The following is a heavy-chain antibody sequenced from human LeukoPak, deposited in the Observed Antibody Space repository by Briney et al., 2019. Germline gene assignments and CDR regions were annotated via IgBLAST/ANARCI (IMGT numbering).Heavy chain of an antibody. J-gene: IGHJ6*04. Sequence: GGSLRLPCAASGFTFSSYGMHWVRQAPGKGLEWVAVISYDGSNKYYADSVKGRFTISRDNSKNTLYLQMNSLRAEDTAVYYCAKDRRSIAVAGPYYYYYGMDVWGKGTTVTVSS. CDR1: GFTFSSYG. V-gene: IGHV3-30*18. CDR3: AKDRRSIAVAGPYYYYYGMDV. D-gene: IGHD6-19*01. CDR2: ISYDGSNK.